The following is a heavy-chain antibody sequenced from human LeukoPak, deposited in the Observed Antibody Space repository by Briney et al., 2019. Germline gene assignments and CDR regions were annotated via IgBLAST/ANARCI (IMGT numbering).Heavy chain of an antibody. V-gene: IGHV1-69*01. CDR2: IVPIFFPA. CDR3: ARSSGTYYFTDY. Sequence: SVTVSCKASVGSFSNYAVTWVRQAPGQGLEWMGGIVPIFFPANYAQKFQGRVTITADESTSTIYMELRSLTSDDTALYYCARSSGTYYFTDYWGQGTLVTVSS. D-gene: IGHD1-26*01. J-gene: IGHJ4*02. CDR1: VGSFSNYA.